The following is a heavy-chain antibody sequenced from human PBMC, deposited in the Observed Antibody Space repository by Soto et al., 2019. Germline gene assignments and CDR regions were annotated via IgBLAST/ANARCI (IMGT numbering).Heavy chain of an antibody. CDR2: ISAYNGNT. CDR3: ARVTWFPPGVTTNERYYYGMDV. V-gene: IGHV1-18*01. Sequence: ASVKVSCKASGYTFTSYGISWVRQAPGQGLEWMGWISAYNGNTNYAQKLQGRVTMTTDTSTSTAYMELRSLRSDDTAVYYCARVTWFPPGVTTNERYYYGMDVWGQGTTVTVSS. D-gene: IGHD4-17*01. J-gene: IGHJ6*02. CDR1: GYTFTSYG.